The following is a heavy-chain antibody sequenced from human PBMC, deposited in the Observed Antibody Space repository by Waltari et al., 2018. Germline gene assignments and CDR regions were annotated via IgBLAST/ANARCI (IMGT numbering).Heavy chain of an antibody. CDR3: ARTQYSFDFDC. Sequence: QVQLVESGGGVVQRGGSLRLSCSGSGFPFSTYAIHWVRQAPGRGLGWMTFISSDGSDKFYADSVRGRFSISRDNSKNSVFLEADSLRPEDTAIYYCARTQYSFDFDCWGQGTLVTVSP. V-gene: IGHV3-30*16. CDR2: ISSDGSDK. D-gene: IGHD4-4*01. J-gene: IGHJ4*02. CDR1: GFPFSTYA.